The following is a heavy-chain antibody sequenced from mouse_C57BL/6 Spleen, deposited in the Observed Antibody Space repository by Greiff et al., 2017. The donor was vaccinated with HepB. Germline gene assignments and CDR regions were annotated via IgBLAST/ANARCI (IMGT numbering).Heavy chain of an antibody. D-gene: IGHD1-1*01. V-gene: IGHV1-78*01. J-gene: IGHJ4*01. Sequence: VQLQQSDAELVKPGASVKISCKVSGYTFTDHTIHWMKQRPEQGLEWIGYIYPRDGSTKYNEKFKGKATLTADKSSSTAYLQLNSLTSEDSAVYCSARSGSSLYYAMDYWGQGTSVTVSS. CDR2: IYPRDGST. CDR3: ARSGSSLYYAMDY. CDR1: GYTFTDHT.